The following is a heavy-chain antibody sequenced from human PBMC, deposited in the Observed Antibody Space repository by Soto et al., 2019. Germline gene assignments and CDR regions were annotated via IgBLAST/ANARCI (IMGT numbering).Heavy chain of an antibody. V-gene: IGHV1-18*01. CDR2: ISAYNGNT. CDR1: GYTFTSYG. Sequence: ASVKVSCKASGYTFTSYGISWVRQAPGQGLEWMGWISAYNGNTNYAQKLQGRVTMTIDTSTSTAYMELRSLRSDDTAVYYCARARPVVITTGFDYWGQGTLVTVSS. D-gene: IGHD3-22*01. CDR3: ARARPVVITTGFDY. J-gene: IGHJ4*02.